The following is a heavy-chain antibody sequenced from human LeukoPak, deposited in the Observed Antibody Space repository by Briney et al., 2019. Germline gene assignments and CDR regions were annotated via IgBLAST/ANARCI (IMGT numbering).Heavy chain of an antibody. CDR1: GFSFSDFG. CDR2: LSPHANYE. D-gene: IGHD2-2*03. V-gene: IGHV3-33*01. CDR3: ARDWIDRSLDY. J-gene: IGHJ4*02. Sequence: PGGSLRLSCAAPGFSFSDFGIHWVRQAPGKGLEWVAVLSPHANYEYYADSVQGRFAISRDDSKNTVYLQMNSLRDEETAVYYCARDWIDRSLDYWGLGTLVTVSS.